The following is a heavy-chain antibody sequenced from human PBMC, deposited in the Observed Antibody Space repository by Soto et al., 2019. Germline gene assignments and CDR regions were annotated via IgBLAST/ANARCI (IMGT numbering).Heavy chain of an antibody. J-gene: IGHJ4*02. CDR1: GFTFSSYS. CDR3: ARDPGITIFGVVTHSRYFDY. Sequence: PGGSLRLSCAASGFTFSSYSMNWVRQAPGKGLEWVSSISSSSSYIYYADSVKGRFTISRDNAKNSLYLQMNSLRAEDTAVYYCARDPGITIFGVVTHSRYFDYWGQGTLVTVSS. CDR2: ISSSSSYI. V-gene: IGHV3-21*01. D-gene: IGHD3-3*01.